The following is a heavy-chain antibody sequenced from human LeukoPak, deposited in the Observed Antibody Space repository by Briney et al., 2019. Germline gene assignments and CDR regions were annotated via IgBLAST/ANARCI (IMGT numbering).Heavy chain of an antibody. CDR2: ISGSAGAT. J-gene: IGHJ5*02. Sequence: GGSLRLSCAPSGFTFSDFAMSWVRQAPGKGLESVAAISGSAGATHYADSVKGRFTISRDNSKNTLYLQMNSLRAEDTAVYYCAKDRFLNWFDPWGQGTLVTVSS. D-gene: IGHD3-10*01. CDR1: GFTFSDFA. CDR3: AKDRFLNWFDP. V-gene: IGHV3-23*01.